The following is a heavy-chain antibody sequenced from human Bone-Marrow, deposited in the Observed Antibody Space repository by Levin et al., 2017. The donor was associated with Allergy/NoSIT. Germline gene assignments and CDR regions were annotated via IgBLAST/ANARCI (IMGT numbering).Heavy chain of an antibody. D-gene: IGHD5-18*01. J-gene: IGHJ6*02. CDR2: IWYDGSNK. V-gene: IGHV3-33*01. CDR1: GFTFSSYG. Sequence: PGGSLRLSCAASGFTFSSYGMHWVRQAPGKGLEWVAVIWYDGSNKYYADSVKGRFTISRDNSKNTLYLQMNSLRAEDTAVYYCARDDGGYSYGDGYYYYGMDVWGQGTTVTVSS. CDR3: ARDDGGYSYGDGYYYYGMDV.